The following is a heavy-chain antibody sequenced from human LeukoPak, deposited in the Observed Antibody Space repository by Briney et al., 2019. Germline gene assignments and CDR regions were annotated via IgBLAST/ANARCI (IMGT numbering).Heavy chain of an antibody. CDR2: MNPNSGNT. CDR1: GYTFTNYD. CDR3: ARGPLWFGESSYYFDN. J-gene: IGHJ4*02. D-gene: IGHD3-10*01. Sequence: GASVTVSCKASGYTFTNYDINWVRQAAGQGLEWMGWMNPNSGNTGYAQKFQGRVTMARNTSINTAYMELSSLRSEDTAVYYCARGPLWFGESSYYFDNWGQGTLVTVSS. V-gene: IGHV1-8*01.